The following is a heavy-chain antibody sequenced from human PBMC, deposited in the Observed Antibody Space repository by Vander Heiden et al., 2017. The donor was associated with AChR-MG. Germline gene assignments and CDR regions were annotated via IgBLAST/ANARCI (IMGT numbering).Heavy chain of an antibody. Sequence: QLQLQDSGPGLVKPPATPSLTCTVFAGSISSSSYWWGWIRQPPGKGLEWIGSFYYSGSTYYNPSLKSRVTISVDTSKNQFSLKLRSVPAADTAVYYCARGWVSGYYSFDYWGEGTLVTVSS. V-gene: IGHV4-39*01. CDR1: AGSISSSSYW. CDR2: FYYSGST. D-gene: IGHD3-22*01. CDR3: ARGWVSGYYSFDY. J-gene: IGHJ4*02.